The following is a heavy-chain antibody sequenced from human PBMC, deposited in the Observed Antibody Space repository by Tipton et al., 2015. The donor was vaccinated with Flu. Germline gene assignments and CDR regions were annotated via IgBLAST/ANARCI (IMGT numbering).Heavy chain of an antibody. V-gene: IGHV4-38-2*01. J-gene: IGHJ5*02. D-gene: IGHD2-15*01. CDR1: GYSISSGYY. CDR2: IYHSGST. CDR3: ARRYCSGGSCVTGLFDP. Sequence: GLVKPSETLSLTCAVSGYSISSGYYWGWIRQPPGKGLEWIGSIYHSGSTYYNPSLKSRVTISVDTSKNQFSLKLSSVTAADTAVYYCARRYCSGGSCVTGLFDPWGQGTLVTVSS.